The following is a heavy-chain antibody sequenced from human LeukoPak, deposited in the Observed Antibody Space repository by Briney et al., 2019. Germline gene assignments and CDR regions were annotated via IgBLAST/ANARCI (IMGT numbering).Heavy chain of an antibody. V-gene: IGHV1-18*01. CDR3: ARDGEDIVATILPDY. D-gene: IGHD5-12*01. J-gene: IGHJ4*02. CDR1: GYTFTSYG. Sequence: EASVKVSCKASGYTFTSYGISWVRQAPGQGLEWMGWISAYNGNTNYAQKLQGRVTMTTDTSTSTAYMELRSLRSDDTAVYYCARDGEDIVATILPDYWGQGTLVTVSS. CDR2: ISAYNGNT.